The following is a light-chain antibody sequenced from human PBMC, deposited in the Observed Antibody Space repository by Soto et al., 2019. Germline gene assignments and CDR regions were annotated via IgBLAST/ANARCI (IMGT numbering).Light chain of an antibody. CDR3: QQYGSSPIT. Sequence: EIFMTQSPATLSVSRWARATLSWRASQSVGSDLVWYRQKPGQAPRLLIYDTSNRATGIPARFSGSGSGTDFTLTISSLEPEDFAVYYCQQYGSSPITFGQGTRLEIK. CDR1: QSVGSD. J-gene: IGKJ5*01. V-gene: IGKV3D-15*02. CDR2: DTS.